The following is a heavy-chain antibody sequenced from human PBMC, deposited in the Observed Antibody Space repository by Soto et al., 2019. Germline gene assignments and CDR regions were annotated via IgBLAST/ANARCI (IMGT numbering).Heavy chain of an antibody. V-gene: IGHV3-49*03. CDR2: IRSKAYGGTT. CDR3: TRYITMVRGVIIRYGMDV. D-gene: IGHD3-10*01. Sequence: GGSLRLSCTASGFTFGDYAMSWFRQAPGKGLEWVGFIRSKAYGGTTEYAASVKGRFTISRDDSKSIAHLQMNSLKTEDTAVYYCTRYITMVRGVIIRYGMDVWGQGTTVTVSS. J-gene: IGHJ6*02. CDR1: GFTFGDYA.